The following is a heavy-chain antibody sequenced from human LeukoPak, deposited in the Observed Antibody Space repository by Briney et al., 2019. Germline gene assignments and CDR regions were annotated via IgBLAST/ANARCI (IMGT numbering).Heavy chain of an antibody. Sequence: ASVKVSCKASGYSFTGFYIHWVRQAPGQGREWMGGISHNSGGPKYAQKFQGRVTMTRDTSISTAYMELSRLKSDDTAVYFCARRVGVIGATWPFDYWGQGTLVTVSS. CDR3: ARRVGVIGATWPFDY. CDR2: ISHNSGGP. V-gene: IGHV1-2*02. D-gene: IGHD3-3*01. J-gene: IGHJ4*02. CDR1: GYSFTGFY.